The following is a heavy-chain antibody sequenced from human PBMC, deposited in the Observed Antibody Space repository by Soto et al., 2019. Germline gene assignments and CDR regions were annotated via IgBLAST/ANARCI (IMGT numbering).Heavy chain of an antibody. CDR1: GFTFSSYA. CDR2: IRSSGDRT. CDR3: AKQQGPGTPYYYAMDV. V-gene: IGHV3-23*01. Sequence: GGSLRLSCAASGFTFSSYAMSWVRQAPGKGLEWVSVIRSSGDRTYYADSVKGRFTISRNNSKNTLYMQMNSLRAEDTAVYYCAKQQGPGTPYYYAMDVWGQGTTVTVSS. J-gene: IGHJ6*02. D-gene: IGHD1-1*01.